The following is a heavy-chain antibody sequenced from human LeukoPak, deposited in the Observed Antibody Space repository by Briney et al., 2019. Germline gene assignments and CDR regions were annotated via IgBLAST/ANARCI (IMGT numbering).Heavy chain of an antibody. Sequence: ASVKVSCKTSGYTFISFYVHWVRQAPGQGLEWMGIINPSGGSTTYTQKFQGRVTMTRDMSTSTVYMELSSLRFEDTAVYYCTRGEVGTTFEYWGQGTLVTISS. CDR1: GYTFISFY. CDR3: TRGEVGTTFEY. D-gene: IGHD1-26*01. CDR2: INPSGGST. J-gene: IGHJ4*02. V-gene: IGHV1-46*03.